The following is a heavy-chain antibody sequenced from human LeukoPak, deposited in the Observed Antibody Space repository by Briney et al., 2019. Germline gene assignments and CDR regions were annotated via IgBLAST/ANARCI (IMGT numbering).Heavy chain of an antibody. Sequence: GGSLRLSCAASGFTFSTSGMNWVRQAPGKGLEWVSSMSITYSNIYYADSVKGRFTMSRDNAKNSLYLQMSSLTAEDTAVYYCARDPSSDRFRYFDYWGQGALVTVSS. J-gene: IGHJ4*02. CDR1: GFTFSTSG. CDR3: ARDPSSDRFRYFDY. D-gene: IGHD6-19*01. CDR2: MSITYSNI. V-gene: IGHV3-21*01.